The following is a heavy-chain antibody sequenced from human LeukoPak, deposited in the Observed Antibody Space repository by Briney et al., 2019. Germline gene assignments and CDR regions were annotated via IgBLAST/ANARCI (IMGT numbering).Heavy chain of an antibody. V-gene: IGHV3-23*01. CDR3: ARCMVLSQGWCNWFDP. CDR1: GFDLTTYP. CDR2: IRIGGSGT. Sequence: GGSLRLSCAASGFDLTTYPMTWVRQPPAKGLEWVASIRIGGSGTYSADSVKCRFTISRDNSENTLHLQMNNLRVEDTARYFCARCMVLSQGWCNWFDPWGQGTLVTVSS. D-gene: IGHD6-13*01. J-gene: IGHJ5*02.